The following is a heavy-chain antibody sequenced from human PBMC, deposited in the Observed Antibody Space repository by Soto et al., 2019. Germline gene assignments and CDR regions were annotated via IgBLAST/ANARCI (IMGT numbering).Heavy chain of an antibody. V-gene: IGHV1-8*01. CDR1: GYTFTSYD. CDR3: ARGPGPARFRKGVPPRNYYYYMDV. Sequence: QVLLVQSGAEVKKPGASVKVSCKASGYTFTSYDINWVRQATGQALEWMGWRNPNSGNTGYAQKFQGRVTVTRNTSIITAYMQLSRLRHDDAAVYYCARGPGPARFRKGVPPRNYYYYMDVWGKGTKVTVSS. CDR2: RNPNSGNT. D-gene: IGHD2-2*01. J-gene: IGHJ6*03.